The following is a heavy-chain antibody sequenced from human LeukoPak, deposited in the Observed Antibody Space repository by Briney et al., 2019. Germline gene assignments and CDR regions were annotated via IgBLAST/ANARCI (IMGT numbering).Heavy chain of an antibody. J-gene: IGHJ4*02. CDR3: ARDPRYCSGGSCFGF. CDR2: IIPILGIA. D-gene: IGHD2-15*01. CDR1: GGTLSSYA. V-gene: IGHV1-69*04. Sequence: SVKVSCKASGGTLSSYAISWVRQAPGQGLEWMGRIIPILGIANYAQKFQGRVTITADRSTSTAYMELSSLRSEDTAVYYCARDPRYCSGGSCFGFWGQGTLVTVSS.